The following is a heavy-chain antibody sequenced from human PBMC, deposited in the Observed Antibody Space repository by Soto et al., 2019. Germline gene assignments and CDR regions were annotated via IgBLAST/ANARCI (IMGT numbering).Heavy chain of an antibody. CDR2: KNQDGSEK. D-gene: IGHD2-15*01. V-gene: IGHV3-7*01. CDR1: GFTFSNYW. J-gene: IGHJ4*02. CDR3: ARDLGYSSFDY. Sequence: GGSLRLSCAASGFTFSNYWMSWVRQAPGKGLEWVANKNQDGSEKNYVDSVKGRFTISRDNAKNSLYLQMNSLRAEDTAVYYCARDLGYSSFDYWGQGTLVTVSS.